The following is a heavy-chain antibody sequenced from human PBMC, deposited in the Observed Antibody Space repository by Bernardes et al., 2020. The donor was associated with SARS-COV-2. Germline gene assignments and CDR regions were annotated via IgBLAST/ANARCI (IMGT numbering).Heavy chain of an antibody. D-gene: IGHD3-3*01. J-gene: IGHJ6*02. Sequence: GGSLRLSCAASGFTFSSYWMSWVRQAPGKGLEWVANIKQDGSEKYYVDSVKGRFTISRDNAKNSLYLQMNSLRAEDTAVYYCARDDFWSGYYGMDVWGQGTTVTVSS. CDR3: ARDDFWSGYYGMDV. CDR1: GFTFSSYW. CDR2: IKQDGSEK. V-gene: IGHV3-7*03.